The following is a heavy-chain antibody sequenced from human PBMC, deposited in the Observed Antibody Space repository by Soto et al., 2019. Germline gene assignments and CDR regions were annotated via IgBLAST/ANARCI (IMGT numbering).Heavy chain of an antibody. V-gene: IGHV3-23*01. D-gene: IGHD2-21*02. CDR2: ISGSGGST. CDR3: AKMPVGTDCGGDCVLYYFDY. J-gene: IGHJ4*02. CDR1: GFTFSSYA. Sequence: GGSLRLSCAASGFTFSSYAMSWVRQAPGKGLEWVSAISGSGGSTYYADSVKGRFTISRDNSKNTLYLQMNSLRAKDTAVYYCAKMPVGTDCGGDCVLYYFDYWGQGTLVTVSS.